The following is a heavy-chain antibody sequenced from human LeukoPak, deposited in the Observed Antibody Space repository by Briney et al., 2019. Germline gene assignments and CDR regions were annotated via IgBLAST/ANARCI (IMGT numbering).Heavy chain of an antibody. Sequence: GGSLRLSCAASGFTFSSYSMNWVRQAPGKGLEWVSSIGGGSSFIYYADSVEGRFTISRDNAENSLYLQMNSLRDEDTAVYYCAKTGERDYWGRGTLVTVSS. CDR2: IGGGSSFI. V-gene: IGHV3-21*01. CDR1: GFTFSSYS. D-gene: IGHD7-27*01. J-gene: IGHJ4*02. CDR3: AKTGERDY.